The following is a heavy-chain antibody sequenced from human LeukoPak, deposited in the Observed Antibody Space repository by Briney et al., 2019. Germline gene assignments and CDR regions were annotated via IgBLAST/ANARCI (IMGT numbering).Heavy chain of an antibody. Sequence: GGSLRLSCATSGFIFSSDSMIWVRQAPGKGLEWVSAISGSGGSTYYADSVKGRFTISRDNSKNTLYLQMNSLRAEDTAVYYCAKFGSSGWYSYFDYWGQGTLVTVSS. V-gene: IGHV3-23*01. CDR1: GFIFSSDS. J-gene: IGHJ4*02. CDR2: ISGSGGST. D-gene: IGHD6-19*01. CDR3: AKFGSSGWYSYFDY.